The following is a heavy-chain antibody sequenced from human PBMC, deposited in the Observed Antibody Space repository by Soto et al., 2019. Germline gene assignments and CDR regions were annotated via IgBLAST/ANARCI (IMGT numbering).Heavy chain of an antibody. CDR1: GVTFSSYW. J-gene: IGHJ5*02. CDR2: INSDGSFT. V-gene: IGHV3-74*01. Sequence: GGSLRLSCAPSGVTFSSYWMHWVRQAPGKGLVWVSRINSDGSFTNYADSVEGRFTNSRDNAKKTLYLQMNNLRAEDTAVYYCARLNDYGGPGIGFDPWGQGTLVTVSS. D-gene: IGHD4-17*01. CDR3: ARLNDYGGPGIGFDP.